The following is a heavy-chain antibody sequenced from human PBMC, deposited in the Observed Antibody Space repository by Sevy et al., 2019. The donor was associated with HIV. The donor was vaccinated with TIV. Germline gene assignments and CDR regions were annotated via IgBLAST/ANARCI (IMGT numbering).Heavy chain of an antibody. D-gene: IGHD3-22*01. CDR3: ARKYDSSGYLDY. J-gene: IGHJ4*02. CDR2: ISDSGGSGDKS. CDR1: GFTFSSYA. V-gene: IGHV3-23*01. Sequence: GGSLRLSCAASGFTFSSYAMNWVRQAPGKGLEWVSGISDSGGSGDKSNYADSVKGRFTISRDDSKNSLYLQLNSLRAQDTAIYYCARKYDSSGYLDYWGQGTLVTVSS.